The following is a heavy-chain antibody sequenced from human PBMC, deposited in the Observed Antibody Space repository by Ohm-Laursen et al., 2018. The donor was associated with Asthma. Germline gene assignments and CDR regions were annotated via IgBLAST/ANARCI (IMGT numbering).Heavy chain of an antibody. D-gene: IGHD1-26*01. J-gene: IGHJ4*02. CDR2: ISGSGGST. CDR3: ARDNEAWELLIDY. Sequence: SLRLSCTASGFTFSSYAMSWVRQAPGKGLEWVSAISGSGGSTYYADSVEGRFTISRDNAKNSLYLQMNSLRDEDTAVYYCARDNEAWELLIDYWGQGTLVTVSS. CDR1: GFTFSSYA. V-gene: IGHV3-23*01.